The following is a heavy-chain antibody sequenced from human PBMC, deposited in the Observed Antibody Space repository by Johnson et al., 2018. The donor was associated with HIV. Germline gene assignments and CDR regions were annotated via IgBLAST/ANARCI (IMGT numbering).Heavy chain of an antibody. D-gene: IGHD7-27*01. CDR1: GFTFSNAW. CDR2: ISSSGSTI. V-gene: IGHV3-11*04. Sequence: QVQLVESGGGLVQPGGSLRLSCAASGFTFSNAWMTWVRQAPGRGLEWVSYISSSGSTIYYADSVKGRFTISRDNAKNSLYLQMNSLRAEDTAVYYCARDALGSAFDIWGQGTMVTVSS. J-gene: IGHJ3*02. CDR3: ARDALGSAFDI.